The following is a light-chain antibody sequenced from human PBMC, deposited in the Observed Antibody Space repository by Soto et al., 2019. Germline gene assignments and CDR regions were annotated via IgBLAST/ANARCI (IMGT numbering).Light chain of an antibody. J-gene: IGLJ1*01. CDR1: SSDINRYDY. Sequence: QSALTQPASMSGSPGQSITISCTGTSSDINRYDYVSWFQQHPGKAPKLISYDVSYRPSGVSNRFSGSNSGNTAFLTIFGLQAEDEADYYCSSYTSSSTLEVFGTGTKVTVL. V-gene: IGLV2-14*01. CDR3: SSYTSSSTLEV. CDR2: DVS.